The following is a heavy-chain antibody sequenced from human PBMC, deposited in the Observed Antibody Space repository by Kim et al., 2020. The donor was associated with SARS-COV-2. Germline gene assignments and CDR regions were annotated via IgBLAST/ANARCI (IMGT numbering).Heavy chain of an antibody. CDR1: GYTLTELS. CDR3: ATGGWELWAFDAFDI. D-gene: IGHD1-26*01. CDR2: FDPEDGET. V-gene: IGHV1-24*01. Sequence: ASVKVSCKVSGYTLTELSMHWVRQAPGKGLEWMGGFDPEDGETIYAQKFQGRVTMTEDTSTDTAYMELSSLRSEDTAVYYCATGGWELWAFDAFDIWGQGTMVTVSS. J-gene: IGHJ3*02.